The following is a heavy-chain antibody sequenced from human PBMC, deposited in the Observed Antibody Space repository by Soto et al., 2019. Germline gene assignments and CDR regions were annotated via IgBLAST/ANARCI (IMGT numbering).Heavy chain of an antibody. D-gene: IGHD2-2*01. CDR3: ATSPYCSSTGCYDY. CDR2: FDPEDGET. Sequence: ASVKVSCKVSGYTLTELSMHWVRQAPGKGLEWMGGFDPEDGETIYAQKFQGRVTMTEDTSTDTAYMELSSLRSEDTAVYYCATSPYCSSTGCYDYWGQGTLVTVSS. CDR1: GYTLTELS. V-gene: IGHV1-24*01. J-gene: IGHJ4*02.